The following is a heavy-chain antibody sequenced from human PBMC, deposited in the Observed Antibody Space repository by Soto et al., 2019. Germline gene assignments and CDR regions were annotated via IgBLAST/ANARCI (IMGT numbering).Heavy chain of an antibody. CDR3: ARDRAVASDYAPYYYYYGMDV. V-gene: IGHV4-59*01. CDR1: GGSISSYY. D-gene: IGHD5-12*01. Sequence: SEALSLTCTVSGGSISSYYWSWIRQPPGKGLEWIGYIYYSGSTNYNPSLKSRVTISVDTSKNQFSLKLSSVTAADTAVYYCARDRAVASDYAPYYYYYGMDVWGQGTTVTVSS. J-gene: IGHJ6*02. CDR2: IYYSGST.